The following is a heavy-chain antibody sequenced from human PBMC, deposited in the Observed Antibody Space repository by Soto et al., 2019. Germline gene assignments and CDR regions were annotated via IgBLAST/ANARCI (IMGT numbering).Heavy chain of an antibody. D-gene: IGHD4-17*01. J-gene: IGHJ6*02. CDR3: AREPYGQYGMDV. CDR1: GFTFSDYY. CDR2: ISSSSSYT. V-gene: IGHV3-11*06. Sequence: QVQLVESGGGLVKPGGSLRLSCAASGFTFSDYYMSWIRQAPGQGLEWVSYISSSSSYTNYADYVKGRFTISRDNAKNSLYLQMNSLRAEDTAVYYGAREPYGQYGMDVWGQGTTVTVSS.